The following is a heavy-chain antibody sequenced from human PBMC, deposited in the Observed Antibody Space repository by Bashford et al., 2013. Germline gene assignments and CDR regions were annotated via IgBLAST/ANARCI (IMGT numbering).Heavy chain of an antibody. J-gene: IGHJ4*02. V-gene: IGHV4-61*01. Sequence: SETLSLTCTVSGASVSSGSYYWSWIRQPPGKGLEWIGEMNHSGTTNYNPSLRSRVTISVDTSKNQFSLKLRSVTAADTAVYYCARDPDHDSSGYYFAYWGQGTLVTVSS. CDR2: MNHSGTT. D-gene: IGHD3-22*01. CDR3: ARDPDHDSSGYYFAY. CDR1: GASVSSGSYY.